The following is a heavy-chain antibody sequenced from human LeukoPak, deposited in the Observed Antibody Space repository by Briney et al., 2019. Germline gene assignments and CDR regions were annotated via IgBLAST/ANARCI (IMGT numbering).Heavy chain of an antibody. D-gene: IGHD3-22*01. V-gene: IGHV3-9*01. CDR2: IIWNSGSI. CDR1: GFTFDDYA. Sequence: GGSLRLSCAASGFTFDDYAMHWGLQAPPESLEWGSGIIWNSGSIGYAHSVKGRFTISRDNAKNSLYLQMNSLRAEDTALYYCAKDHGSGYKRTSSEFDYWGQGTLVTVSS. J-gene: IGHJ4*02. CDR3: AKDHGSGYKRTSSEFDY.